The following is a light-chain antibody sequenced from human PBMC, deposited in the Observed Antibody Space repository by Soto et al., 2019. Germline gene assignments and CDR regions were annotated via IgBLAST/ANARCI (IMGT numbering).Light chain of an antibody. Sequence: EIVLTQSPGTLSLSPGERATLSCRASQSVDSSYLAWYHQRPGQAPRLLIYGASNRATGIPDRFSGSGSGTDFTLTISRLEPEDFAVYYCQQYGSSGTFGQGTKVDNK. CDR2: GAS. J-gene: IGKJ1*01. V-gene: IGKV3-20*01. CDR3: QQYGSSGT. CDR1: QSVDSSY.